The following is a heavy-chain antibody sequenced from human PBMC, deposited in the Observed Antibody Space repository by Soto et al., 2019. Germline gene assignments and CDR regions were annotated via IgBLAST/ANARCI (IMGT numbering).Heavy chain of an antibody. V-gene: IGHV3-7*01. CDR3: ASSRYDILTGHTSYNWFDP. J-gene: IGHJ5*02. CDR2: IKKDGSDR. CDR1: GFTFSNDW. D-gene: IGHD3-9*01. Sequence: EVQLVESGGGLVQPGGSLRLSCEASGFTFSNDWMSWVRQAPGKGLEWVANIKKDGSDRYYVDSVKGRFTISRDNAKNALYLQMNSLGAEDTGVYYCASSRYDILTGHTSYNWFDPWGQGTLVTVSS.